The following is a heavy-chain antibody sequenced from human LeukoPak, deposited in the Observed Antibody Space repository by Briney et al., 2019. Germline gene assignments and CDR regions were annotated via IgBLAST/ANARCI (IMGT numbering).Heavy chain of an antibody. CDR2: ISAYNGNT. V-gene: IGHV1-18*01. J-gene: IGHJ4*02. CDR3: AKDPSKVTATSDFDY. D-gene: IGHD2-21*02. Sequence: GASVKVSCKASGYTFTSYGISWVRQAPGQGLEWMGWISAYNGNTNYAQKLQCRVTMTTDTSTSTAYMELRSLRSDDTAVYYCAKDPSKVTATSDFDYWGQGTLVTVSS. CDR1: GYTFTSYG.